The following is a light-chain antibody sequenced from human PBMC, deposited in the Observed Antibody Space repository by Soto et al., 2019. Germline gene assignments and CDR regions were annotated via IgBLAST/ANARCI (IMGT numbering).Light chain of an antibody. V-gene: IGKV3-20*01. CDR2: GAS. CDR3: QQYGSSLSLT. Sequence: EIVLTQSPVTLSLSPGERATLSCSASQSVSSSYLAWYQQKPGQAPRLLIYGASSRATGIPDRFSGSGSGTDFTLTISRLEPEDFAVYYCQQYGSSLSLTFGQGTKVDI. CDR1: QSVSSSY. J-gene: IGKJ1*01.